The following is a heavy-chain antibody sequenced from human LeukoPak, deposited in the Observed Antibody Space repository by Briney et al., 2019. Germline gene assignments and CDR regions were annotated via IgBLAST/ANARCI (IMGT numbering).Heavy chain of an antibody. CDR1: GGSISSSSYY. Sequence: NTSETLSLTCTVSGGSISSSSYYWGWIRQPPGKGLEWIGSIYYSGGTYYNPSLKSRVTISVDTSKNQFSLKLSSVTAADTAVYYCASDYYDSSGYYSDYWGQGTLVTVSS. V-gene: IGHV4-39*07. D-gene: IGHD3-22*01. J-gene: IGHJ4*02. CDR3: ASDYYDSSGYYSDY. CDR2: IYYSGGT.